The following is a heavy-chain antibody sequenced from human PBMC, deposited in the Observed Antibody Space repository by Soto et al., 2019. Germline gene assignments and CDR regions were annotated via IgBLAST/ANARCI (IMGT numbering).Heavy chain of an antibody. Sequence: QVQLQESGPGLVKPSQTLSLTCTVSGASISSNAYYWSWIRQLPGKGLEWIGYIYYSGNTYYNPSLKSRITISXXTXKXXFSLKLSSVTAADTAVYYCARGAMRWLQFRNWFDPWGQGTLVTVSS. D-gene: IGHD5-12*01. V-gene: IGHV4-31*03. CDR3: ARGAMRWLQFRNWFDP. J-gene: IGHJ5*02. CDR2: IYYSGNT. CDR1: GASISSNAYY.